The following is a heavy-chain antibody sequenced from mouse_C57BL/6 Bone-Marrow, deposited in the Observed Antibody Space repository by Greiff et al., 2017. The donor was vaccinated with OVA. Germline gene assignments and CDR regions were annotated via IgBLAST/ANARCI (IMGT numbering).Heavy chain of an antibody. J-gene: IGHJ1*03. CDR2: ILPNSGST. CDR3: ARGWVYGNDGYFDV. Sequence: QVHVKQPGAELVKPGASVKLSCKASGYTFTSYWMHWVKQRPGQGLEWIGMILPNSGSTNYNEQFKRKATLTVDKSSSTAYMQLSSLTSEDSAVYYCARGWVYGNDGYFDVWGTGTTVTVSS. CDR1: GYTFTSYW. D-gene: IGHD2-1*01. V-gene: IGHV1-64*01.